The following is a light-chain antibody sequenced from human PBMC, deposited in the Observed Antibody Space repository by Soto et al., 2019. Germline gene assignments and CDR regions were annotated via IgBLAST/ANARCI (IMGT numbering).Light chain of an antibody. Sequence: EIVMTQSPATLSVSPGERATLSCRASQNINNNLACFQQKPGQAPRLLIYYASSRPTAIPARFSGSGSGTEFTLTISSLQSEDFAVYYLQQYHDWPPLTFGGGTKVEF. V-gene: IGKV3-15*01. CDR1: QNINNN. CDR2: YAS. J-gene: IGKJ4*01. CDR3: QQYHDWPPLT.